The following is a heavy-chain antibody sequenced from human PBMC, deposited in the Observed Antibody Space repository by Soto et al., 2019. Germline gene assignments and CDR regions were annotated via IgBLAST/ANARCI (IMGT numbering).Heavy chain of an antibody. CDR1: GFTFSSYA. J-gene: IGHJ3*02. V-gene: IGHV3-23*01. Sequence: GGSLRLSCAASGFTFSSYAMSWVRQAPGKGLEWVSAISGSGGSTYYADSVKGRFTISRDNSKNTLYLQMNSLRAKDTAVYYCAKDLSSSVAFDIWGQGTMVTVSS. CDR3: AKDLSSSVAFDI. CDR2: ISGSGGST. D-gene: IGHD6-6*01.